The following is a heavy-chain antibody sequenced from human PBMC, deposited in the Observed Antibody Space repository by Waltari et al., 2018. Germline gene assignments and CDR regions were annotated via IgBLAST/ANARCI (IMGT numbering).Heavy chain of an antibody. CDR2: IYPIDSET. CDR1: GYTFTNYW. CDR3: ARLVGGSGGTVVNWFDP. Sequence: EVQLVQSGAEVKKPGESLKISCKGSGYTFTNYWIGWVRQMPGKGLEWMGVIYPIDSETIYSPSFQGQVSSSVDKSISTAYLQWSSLRASDTAMYYCARLVGGSGGTVVNWFDPWGQGTLVTVSS. J-gene: IGHJ5*02. V-gene: IGHV5-51*01. D-gene: IGHD3-10*01.